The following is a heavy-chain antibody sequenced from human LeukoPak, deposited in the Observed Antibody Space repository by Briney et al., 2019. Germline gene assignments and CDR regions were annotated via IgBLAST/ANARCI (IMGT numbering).Heavy chain of an antibody. D-gene: IGHD3-10*01. CDR1: GYTFTSYD. J-gene: IGHJ4*02. CDR3: AIRFSRGSGSAIDY. Sequence: ASVKVSCKASGYTFTSYDINWVRQATGQGLEWMGWMNPNSTNTGYAQNFQGRVTMTRNTSISTAYMELSSLRSEDTAVYYCAIRFSRGSGSAIDYWGQGTLVTVSS. CDR2: MNPNSTNT. V-gene: IGHV1-8*01.